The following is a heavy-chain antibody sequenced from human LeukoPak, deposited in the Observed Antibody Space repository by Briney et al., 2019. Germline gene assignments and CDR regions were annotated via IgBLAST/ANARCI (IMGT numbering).Heavy chain of an antibody. CDR1: GGTFSSYT. CDR3: ARGAIAAAGRTYYYYGMDV. V-gene: IGHV1-69*02. Sequence: SVKVSCKASGGTFSSYTISWVRQAPGQGLEWMGRIFPILGIANYAQKFQGRVTITADKSTSTAYMELSSLRSEDTAVYYCARGAIAAAGRTYYYYGMDVWGQGTTVTVSS. CDR2: IFPILGIA. D-gene: IGHD6-13*01. J-gene: IGHJ6*02.